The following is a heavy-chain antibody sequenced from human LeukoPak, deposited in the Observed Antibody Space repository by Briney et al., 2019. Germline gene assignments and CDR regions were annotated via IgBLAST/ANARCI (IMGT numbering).Heavy chain of an antibody. Sequence: GGSLRLSFAASGFTFSSYAMRWVRQAPGKGLEYVSAISSNGGSTYYANSVKGRFTIPRDNSKNTLYLQMGSLRAEDMAVYYCARDAGATTFGRAFDIWGQGTMVTVSS. V-gene: IGHV3-64*01. J-gene: IGHJ3*02. CDR2: ISSNGGST. D-gene: IGHD1-26*01. CDR3: ARDAGATTFGRAFDI. CDR1: GFTFSSYA.